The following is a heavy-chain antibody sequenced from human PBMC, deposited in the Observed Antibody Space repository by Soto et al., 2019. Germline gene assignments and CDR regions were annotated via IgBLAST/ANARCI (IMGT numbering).Heavy chain of an antibody. CDR1: GGSVSSGSYY. D-gene: IGHD3-22*01. CDR2: IYYSGST. CDR3: ARGIRNYDSSGYARPYYYGMDF. V-gene: IGHV4-61*01. Sequence: PSENLCLTCTVSGGSVSSGSYYWSWIRQPPGKGLEWIGYIYYSGSTNYNPSLKSRVTISVDTSKNQFSLKLSSVTAADTAVYYCARGIRNYDSSGYARPYYYGMDFWGQGTTVTGSS. J-gene: IGHJ6*02.